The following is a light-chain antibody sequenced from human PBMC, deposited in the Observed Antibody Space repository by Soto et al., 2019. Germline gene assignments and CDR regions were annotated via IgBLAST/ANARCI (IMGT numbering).Light chain of an antibody. CDR3: QSYDYSVSGSV. Sequence: QSVLTQSPSVSGAPGQRVTISCTGTSSNIGATYVHWYQHLPGTAPKLLIYGNTNRPSGVPDRFSGSKSGTSASLAITGLQPEDEADYYCQSYDYSVSGSVFGGGTKLTVL. CDR2: GNT. V-gene: IGLV1-40*01. CDR1: SSNIGATY. J-gene: IGLJ3*02.